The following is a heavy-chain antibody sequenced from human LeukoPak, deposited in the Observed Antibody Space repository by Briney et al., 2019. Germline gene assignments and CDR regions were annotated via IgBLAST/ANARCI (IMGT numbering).Heavy chain of an antibody. Sequence: ASVKVSCKAFGFTFHSNYVHWLRLAPAQGLEWMGMINPVGGSASYSERFQDRITMTRDTSTNTVFMELSSLRSEDTAVYYCARDLGEKAMAFDFWGQGSLVTVSS. CDR1: GFTFHSNY. D-gene: IGHD5-24*01. V-gene: IGHV1-46*02. CDR2: INPVGGSA. CDR3: ARDLGEKAMAFDF. J-gene: IGHJ4*02.